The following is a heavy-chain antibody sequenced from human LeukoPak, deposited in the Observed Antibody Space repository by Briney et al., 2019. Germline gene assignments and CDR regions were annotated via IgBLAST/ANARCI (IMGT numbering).Heavy chain of an antibody. CDR2: ISSSGSTI. CDR3: ARSEFGYDNYFDY. Sequence: GGSLRLSCAASGFTFSDYYMSWIRQAPGKGLEWVSYISSSGSTIYYADSVKGRFTISRDNAKNSLYLQMNSLRAEGTAVYYCARSEFGYDNYFDYWGQGTLVTVSS. J-gene: IGHJ4*02. D-gene: IGHD2-2*01. V-gene: IGHV3-11*01. CDR1: GFTFSDYY.